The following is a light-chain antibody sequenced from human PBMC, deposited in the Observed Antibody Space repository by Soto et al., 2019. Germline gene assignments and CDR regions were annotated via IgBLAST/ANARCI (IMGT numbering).Light chain of an antibody. V-gene: IGLV2-14*01. CDR3: SSYTSSSTWV. CDR2: DVS. Sequence: QSALTQPASVSGSPGRSITISCTGSSSDVGSYNYVSWYQQHPGKAPKLMIYDVSNRPSGVSNRFSGSKSGNTASLTISGLQAEDEADYYCSSYTSSSTWVFGGGTKVTVL. CDR1: SSDVGSYNY. J-gene: IGLJ3*02.